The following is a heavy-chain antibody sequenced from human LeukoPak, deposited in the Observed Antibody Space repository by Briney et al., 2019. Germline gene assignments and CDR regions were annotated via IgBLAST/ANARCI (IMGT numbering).Heavy chain of an antibody. D-gene: IGHD2-15*01. CDR3: ARGLGWPGDY. V-gene: IGHV3-30*04. J-gene: IGHJ4*02. CDR1: GFTFSSYA. Sequence: PGRSLRPSCAASGFTFSSYAMHWVRQAPGKGLEWVAVISYDGSNKYYADSVKGRFTISRDNSKNTLYLQMNSLRAEDTAVYYCARGLGWPGDYWGQGTLVTVSS. CDR2: ISYDGSNK.